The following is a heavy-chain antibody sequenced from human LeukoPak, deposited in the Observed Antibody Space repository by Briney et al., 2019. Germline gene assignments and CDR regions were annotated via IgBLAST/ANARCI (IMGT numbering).Heavy chain of an antibody. D-gene: IGHD3-10*01. V-gene: IGHV4-34*01. Sequence: KISETLSLTCAVYGGSFSGYYWSWIRQPPGKGLEWIGEINHSGSTNYNPSLKSRVAISVDTSKNQFSLKLSSVTAADTAVYYCARGPVLLWFGEYYGMDVWGQGTTVTVSS. J-gene: IGHJ6*02. CDR3: ARGPVLLWFGEYYGMDV. CDR2: INHSGST. CDR1: GGSFSGYY.